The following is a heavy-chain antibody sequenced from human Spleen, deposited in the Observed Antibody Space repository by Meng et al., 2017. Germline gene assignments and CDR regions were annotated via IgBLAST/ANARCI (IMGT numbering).Heavy chain of an antibody. J-gene: IGHJ4*02. CDR2: ISGSGGST. D-gene: IGHD6-13*01. V-gene: IGHV3-23*01. CDR3: AKDRAYSSSWYYFDY. CDR1: GFTFSSYA. Sequence: GGPLRLSCAASGFTFSSYAMSWVRQAPGKGLEWVSAISGSGGSTYYADSVKGRFTISRDNSKNTLYLQMNSLRAEDTAVYYCAKDRAYSSSWYYFDYWGQGTLVTVSS.